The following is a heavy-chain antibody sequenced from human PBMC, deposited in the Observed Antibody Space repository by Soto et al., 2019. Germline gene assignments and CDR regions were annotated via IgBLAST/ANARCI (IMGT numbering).Heavy chain of an antibody. J-gene: IGHJ6*02. D-gene: IGHD4-17*01. V-gene: IGHV1-18*01. Sequence: AASVKVSCKASGYTFTSYGFTWVRQAPGQGLEWMGWISAYNENTNYAQNVQGRVTMTTDTSTTTAYMELRSLKTDDTAVYYCARAHGDYVSYYYYAMDVWGQLTTVTVSS. CDR2: ISAYNENT. CDR1: GYTFTSYG. CDR3: ARAHGDYVSYYYYAMDV.